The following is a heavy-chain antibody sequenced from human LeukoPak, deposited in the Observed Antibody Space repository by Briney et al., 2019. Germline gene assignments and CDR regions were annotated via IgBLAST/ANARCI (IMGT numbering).Heavy chain of an antibody. D-gene: IGHD5-18*01. Sequence: GGSLRLSCAASGFTFSSYWMHWVRQAPGKGLVWVSRINTDGSSTTYADSVKGRFTISRDSAKNTLYLQMNSLRAEDTAVYYCARALRGYSYVLDYWGQGTLVTVSS. CDR1: GFTFSSYW. CDR3: ARALRGYSYVLDY. V-gene: IGHV3-74*01. CDR2: INTDGSST. J-gene: IGHJ4*02.